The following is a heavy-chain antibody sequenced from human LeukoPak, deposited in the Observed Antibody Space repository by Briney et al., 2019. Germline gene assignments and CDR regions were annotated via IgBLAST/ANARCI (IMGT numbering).Heavy chain of an antibody. V-gene: IGHV3-66*01. CDR2: ILGGGAT. CDR3: ARGHYGSGKYYNGVDY. Sequence: GGSLRLSCAASGFTVSNDYMTWVRQAPGKGLVWVSVILGGGATYYADSVKARFTISRDNSKNTVYLQMNNLRAEDTAVYYCARGHYGSGKYYNGVDYWGQGTLVTVSS. J-gene: IGHJ4*02. CDR1: GFTVSNDY. D-gene: IGHD3-10*01.